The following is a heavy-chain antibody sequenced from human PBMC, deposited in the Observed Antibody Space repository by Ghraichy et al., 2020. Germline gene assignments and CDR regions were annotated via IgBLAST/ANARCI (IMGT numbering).Heavy chain of an antibody. CDR1: GGSITGYY. CDR3: ARGSITSGWYYSFDY. V-gene: IGHV4-4*07. Sequence: SETLSLTCTVSGGSITGYYWSWIRQPAGKGLEWIGRIYTSGSTNYNPSLKSRVTMSVDTSMNQFSLKLSSVTAADTAVYYCARGSITSGWYYSFDYLGQGTLVTVSS. D-gene: IGHD6-19*01. CDR2: IYTSGST. J-gene: IGHJ4*02.